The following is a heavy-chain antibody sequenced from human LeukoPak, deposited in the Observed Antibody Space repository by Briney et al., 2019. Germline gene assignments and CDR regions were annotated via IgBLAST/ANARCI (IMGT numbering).Heavy chain of an antibody. J-gene: IGHJ6*02. CDR2: ISGSGGST. CDR1: GFTFSSYA. D-gene: IGHD4-23*01. V-gene: IGHV3-23*01. CDR3: AKETRFLTVVTPYNYYYYGMDV. Sequence: GGSLRLSCAASGFTFSSYAMSWVRQAPGKGLEWVSAISGSGGSTYYADSVKGRFTISRDNSKNTLYLQMNSLRAEDTAVYYCAKETRFLTVVTPYNYYYYGMDVWGQGTTVTVSS.